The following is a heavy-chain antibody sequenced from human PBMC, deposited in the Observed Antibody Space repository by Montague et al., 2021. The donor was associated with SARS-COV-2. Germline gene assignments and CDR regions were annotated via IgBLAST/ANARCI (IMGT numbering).Heavy chain of an antibody. CDR1: GGSFSGYY. V-gene: IGHV4-34*01. CDR2: INHSGST. D-gene: IGHD6-13*01. CDR3: ARGPHSSSWHYYYYYGMDV. J-gene: IGHJ6*02. Sequence: SETLSLTCAVYGGSFSGYYWSWIRQPPGKGLEWNGEINHSGSTNYNPSLTSRVTISVDTSKNQFSLKLSSVTAADTAVYYCARGPHSSSWHYYYYYGMDVWGQGTTVTVSS.